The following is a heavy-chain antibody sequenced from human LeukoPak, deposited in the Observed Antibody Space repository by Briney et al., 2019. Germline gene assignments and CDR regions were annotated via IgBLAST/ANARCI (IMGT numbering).Heavy chain of an antibody. CDR2: IYYSGST. D-gene: IGHD2-2*02. Sequence: SETLSLTCTVSGGSISSYYWSWIRQPPGKGLEWIGYIYYSGSTNYNPSLKSRVTISVDTSKNQFSLKPSSVTAADTAVYYCARQSYCSSTSCYIGPYYYYYYGMDVWGQGTTVTVSS. V-gene: IGHV4-59*08. J-gene: IGHJ6*02. CDR3: ARQSYCSSTSCYIGPYYYYYYGMDV. CDR1: GGSISSYY.